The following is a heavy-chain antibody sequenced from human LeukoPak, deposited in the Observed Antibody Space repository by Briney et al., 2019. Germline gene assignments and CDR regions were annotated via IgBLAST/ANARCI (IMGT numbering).Heavy chain of an antibody. Sequence: GGSLRLSCAASGFTFSSYWMSWVRQAPGKGLEWVANIKQDGSEKYYVDSVKGRFTISRDNSKNTLYLQINSLGADDTAVYYCARGGLYKFDYWGQGTLVTVSS. V-gene: IGHV3-7*03. D-gene: IGHD1-14*01. J-gene: IGHJ4*02. CDR2: IKQDGSEK. CDR1: GFTFSSYW. CDR3: ARGGLYKFDY.